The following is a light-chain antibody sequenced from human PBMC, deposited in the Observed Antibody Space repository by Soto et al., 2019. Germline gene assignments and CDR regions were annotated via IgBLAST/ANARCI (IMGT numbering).Light chain of an antibody. Sequence: EIVLTQSPGTLSLSPGDRATLSCRASQSVSSNFLAWYQQKPGQAPRLLIYGACIRATGIPDRFSGSGSGTDFTLTIRRLEPEDVAMYFCHQHGSSPRTFGQGTKVEIK. V-gene: IGKV3-20*01. CDR2: GAC. CDR1: QSVSSNF. CDR3: HQHGSSPRT. J-gene: IGKJ1*01.